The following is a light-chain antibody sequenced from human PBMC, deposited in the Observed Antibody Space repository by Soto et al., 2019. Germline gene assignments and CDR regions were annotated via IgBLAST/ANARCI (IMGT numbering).Light chain of an antibody. CDR2: AAS. CDR1: QGISSY. J-gene: IGKJ1*01. V-gene: IGKV1-9*01. Sequence: IPLTPSPSSLSASVGDRVTIPCRASQGISSYLAWYQQKPGKAPKLLIYAASTLQSGVPSRFSGSGSGTEFTLTISSLQSEDFAVYYCQQYNNWPTFGQGTKVDIK. CDR3: QQYNNWPT.